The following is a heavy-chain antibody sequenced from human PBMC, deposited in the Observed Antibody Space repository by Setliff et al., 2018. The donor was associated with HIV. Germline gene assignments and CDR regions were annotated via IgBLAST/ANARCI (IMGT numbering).Heavy chain of an antibody. Sequence: GASVKVSCKASGYTFTSYGISWVRQAPGQGLEWMGWINPNGGYTNYAQKFLGRVTMTRDTSFTTAYLELSRLGSDDTAIYYCLRRATAAEVFDYWGQGTLVTVSS. CDR2: INPNGGYT. J-gene: IGHJ4*02. V-gene: IGHV1-2*02. CDR3: LRRATAAEVFDY. D-gene: IGHD6-13*01. CDR1: GYTFTSYG.